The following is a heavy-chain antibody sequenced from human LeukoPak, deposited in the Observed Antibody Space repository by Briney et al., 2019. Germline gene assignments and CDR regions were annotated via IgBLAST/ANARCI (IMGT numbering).Heavy chain of an antibody. CDR2: IKQDGSEK. CDR1: GFTFSSYW. Sequence: GGSLRLSCAASGFTFSSYWMSWVRQAPGKGLEWVANIKQDGSEKYYVDSVKGRFTISRDNAKNSLYLQMNSLRAEDTAVYYCARDNCSSISCYHNWFDPWGQGTLVTVSS. J-gene: IGHJ5*02. D-gene: IGHD2-2*01. V-gene: IGHV3-7*01. CDR3: ARDNCSSISCYHNWFDP.